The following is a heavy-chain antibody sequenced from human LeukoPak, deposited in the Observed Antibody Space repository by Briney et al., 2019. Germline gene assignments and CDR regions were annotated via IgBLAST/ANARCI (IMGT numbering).Heavy chain of an antibody. Sequence: GESLKISCKGSGYGFTRYWIGWVRQMPGKGLEWMGIIYPGDSNTRYSPSFQGQVTISADKSISTAYLQWSSLKASDTAMYYCARQGLWGGDCYSCFDVWGQGTMVTVSS. J-gene: IGHJ3*01. CDR3: ARQGLWGGDCYSCFDV. CDR2: IYPGDSNT. CDR1: GYGFTRYW. V-gene: IGHV5-51*01. D-gene: IGHD2-21*02.